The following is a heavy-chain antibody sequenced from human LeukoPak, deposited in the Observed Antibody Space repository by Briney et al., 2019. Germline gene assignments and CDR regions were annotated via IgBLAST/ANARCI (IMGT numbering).Heavy chain of an antibody. CDR2: ISGSGDST. CDR3: AKDRGEQLWLSFPIDY. Sequence: GGSLRLSCAASGFTFSSYAMSWVRQAPGKGLEWVSTISGSGDSTYYADSVEGRFTVSRDNSKNTLYLQMNSLRAEDTAVYYCAKDRGEQLWLSFPIDYWGQGTLVTVSS. J-gene: IGHJ4*02. D-gene: IGHD5-18*01. CDR1: GFTFSSYA. V-gene: IGHV3-23*01.